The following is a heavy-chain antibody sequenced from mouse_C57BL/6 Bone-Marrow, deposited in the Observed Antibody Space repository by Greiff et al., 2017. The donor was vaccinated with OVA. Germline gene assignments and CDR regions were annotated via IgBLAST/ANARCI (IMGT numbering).Heavy chain of an antibody. CDR3: AGGRDYAY. V-gene: IGHV1-26*01. J-gene: IGHJ2*01. CDR2: INPNNGGT. D-gene: IGHD2-4*01. Sequence: VQLQQSGPELVKPGASVKISCKASGYTFTDYYMNWVKQSHGKSLEWIGDINPNNGGTSYNQKFKGKATLTVDKSSSTAYMEIRSLTSEDSAVYYCAGGRDYAYWGQGTTLTVSS. CDR1: GYTFTDYY.